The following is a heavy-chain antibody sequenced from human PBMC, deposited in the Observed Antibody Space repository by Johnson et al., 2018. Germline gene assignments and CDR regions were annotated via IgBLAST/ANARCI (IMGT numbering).Heavy chain of an antibody. V-gene: IGHV3-9*01. D-gene: IGHD1-26*01. J-gene: IGHJ3*02. CDR2: MSWHSGSI. Sequence: VQLVQSGGGLVQPGRSLRLSCAASGFTFDDYAMYWVRQVPGKGLEWVSGMSWHSGSIGYMDSVKGRFPISRDNAKNSLYLQMNSLSAEDTAFYYCVRQGGRGIRDAFDIWGLGTMVTVSS. CDR1: GFTFDDYA. CDR3: VRQGGRGIRDAFDI.